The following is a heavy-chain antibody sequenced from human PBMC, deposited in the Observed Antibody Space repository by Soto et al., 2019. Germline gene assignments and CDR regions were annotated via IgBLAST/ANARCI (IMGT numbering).Heavy chain of an antibody. V-gene: IGHV1-18*01. CDR2: ISAYNGNT. Sequence: ASVKVSCKASGYTFTSYGISWVRQAPGQGLEWMEWISAYNGNTNYAQKLQGRVTMTTDTSTSTAYMELRSLRSDDTAVYYCARRGYSGYDEDYYGMDVWGQGTTVTVSS. D-gene: IGHD5-12*01. J-gene: IGHJ6*02. CDR1: GYTFTSYG. CDR3: ARRGYSGYDEDYYGMDV.